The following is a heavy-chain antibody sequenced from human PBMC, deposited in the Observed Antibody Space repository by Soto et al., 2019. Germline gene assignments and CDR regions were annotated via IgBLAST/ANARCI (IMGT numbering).Heavy chain of an antibody. CDR1: GYSISSGYY. V-gene: IGHV4-38-2*01. CDR3: ARIYASVEMATSPEIDY. J-gene: IGHJ4*02. Sequence: SETLSLTCAVSGYSISSGYYWGWIRQPPGKGLEWIGSIYHSGSTYYNPSLKSRVTISVDTSKNQFSLKLSSVTAADTAVYYCARIYASVEMATSPEIDYWGQGTLVTVSS. D-gene: IGHD3-10*01. CDR2: IYHSGST.